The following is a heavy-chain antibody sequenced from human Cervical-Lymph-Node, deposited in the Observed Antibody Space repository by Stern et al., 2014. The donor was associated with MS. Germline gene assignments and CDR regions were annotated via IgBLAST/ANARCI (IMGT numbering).Heavy chain of an antibody. D-gene: IGHD3-16*01. V-gene: IGHV4-31*03. J-gene: IGHJ3*02. CDR2: IYYRWST. CDR3: ARDDHAGGAFDI. Sequence: QVQLQESGPRLMKPSQTLSLTCTVSGVSVSTAAYYWSWIRQHTGKGLEWIGYIYYRWSTKYNLSLQSRVTISVDTSRNQFSLNLSSVTAADTAVYYCARDDHAGGAFDIWGQGTMVTVSS. CDR1: GVSVSTAAYY.